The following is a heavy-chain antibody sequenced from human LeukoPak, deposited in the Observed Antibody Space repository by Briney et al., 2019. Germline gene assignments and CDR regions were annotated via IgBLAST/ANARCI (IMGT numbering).Heavy chain of an antibody. D-gene: IGHD4-17*01. V-gene: IGHV3-23*01. CDR1: GFTFGNYA. Sequence: GSLRLSCEASGFTFGNYAMNWVRQAPGKGLEWVSTISGTGSSTYYADSAKGRFTISRDNSKDTLFLQLNSLTAADTAVYYCANEIRPNDHWGQGTLVTVSS. J-gene: IGHJ4*02. CDR2: ISGTGSST. CDR3: ANEIRPNDH.